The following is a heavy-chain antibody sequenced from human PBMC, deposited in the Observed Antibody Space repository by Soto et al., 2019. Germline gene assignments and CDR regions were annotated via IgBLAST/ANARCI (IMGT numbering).Heavy chain of an antibody. D-gene: IGHD5-12*01. J-gene: IGHJ1*01. CDR1: GGTFSRYA. CDR3: ALDGDGYNYPTEYFQH. CDR2: IIPIFGTA. V-gene: IGHV1-69*12. Sequence: QVQLVQSGAEVKKPGSSVKVSCKASGGTFSRYAISWVRQAPGQGLEWMGGIIPIFGTANYAQKFQGRVTITADESTSTAYMELSSLRSEDTAVYYCALDGDGYNYPTEYFQHWGQGTLVTVSS.